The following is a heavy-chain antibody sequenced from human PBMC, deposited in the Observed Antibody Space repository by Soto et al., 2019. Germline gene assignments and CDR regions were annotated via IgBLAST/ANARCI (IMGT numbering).Heavy chain of an antibody. Sequence: PGGSLRLSCAASGFTFSSYAMQWVRQAPGKGLEWVAVISYDGSNKYYADSVKGRFTISRDNSKNTLYLQLNSLRAEDTAVYYCARDKRDLRFLEWSYYFDYWGQGTLVTVSS. CDR1: GFTFSSYA. J-gene: IGHJ4*02. D-gene: IGHD3-3*01. CDR2: ISYDGSNK. CDR3: ARDKRDLRFLEWSYYFDY. V-gene: IGHV3-30-3*01.